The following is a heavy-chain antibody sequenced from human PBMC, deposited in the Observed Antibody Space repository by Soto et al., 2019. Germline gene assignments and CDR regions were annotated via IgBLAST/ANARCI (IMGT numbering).Heavy chain of an antibody. CDR2: TYYRSKWYN. Sequence: KQSQTLSLTCAISGDSVPSNSAAWNWIRQSPSRGLEWLGRTYYRSKWYNDYAVSVKSRITIKPDTSKNQFSLQLNSVTPEDTAVYYCARQLGQYNWFDPWGQGTLVTVSS. CDR3: ARQLGQYNWFDP. J-gene: IGHJ5*02. CDR1: GDSVPSNSAA. D-gene: IGHD1-1*01. V-gene: IGHV6-1*01.